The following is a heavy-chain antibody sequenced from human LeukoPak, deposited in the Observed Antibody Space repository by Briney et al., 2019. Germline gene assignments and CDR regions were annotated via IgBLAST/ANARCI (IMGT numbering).Heavy chain of an antibody. CDR2: ISDSGST. CDR3: ARQSSGYYYGWFDP. J-gene: IGHJ5*02. CDR1: GGSFSNYL. V-gene: IGHV4-59*08. Sequence: PSETLSLTCSVSGGSFSNYLWSWIRQSPGKGLEWVGYISDSGSTNYNPSLKSRVTISLDTSKDQFSLNLNSVTAADTAVYYCARQSSGYYYGWFDPWGQGTLVTVSS. D-gene: IGHD3-22*01.